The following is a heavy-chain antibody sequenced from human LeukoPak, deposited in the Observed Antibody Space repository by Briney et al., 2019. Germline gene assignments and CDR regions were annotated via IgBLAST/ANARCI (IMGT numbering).Heavy chain of an antibody. D-gene: IGHD1-26*01. CDR3: AKKYSTGLDP. V-gene: IGHV3-23*01. CDR2: INGSGGST. J-gene: IGHJ5*02. CDR1: GYTFISYA. Sequence: SCTTSGYTFISYAMSWVRQALGKGLEWVSDINGSGGSTYYADSVKGRFTISRDSSKNTLYLQMNSLRAEDTAVYYCAKKYSTGLDPWGQGTLVTVSS.